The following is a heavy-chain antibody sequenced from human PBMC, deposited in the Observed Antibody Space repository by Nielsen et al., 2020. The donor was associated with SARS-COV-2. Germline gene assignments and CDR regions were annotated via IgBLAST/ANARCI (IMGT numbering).Heavy chain of an antibody. V-gene: IGHV4-31*03. CDR2: IYYSGLT. Sequence: SETLSLTCTVSGGSISSDGYYWSWIRQHPGKGLEWIGYIYYSGLTYYNPSLKSRLTISLDTSTNQFSLKLTSVTAADTAVYYCARADYSYDFFDSWAQGTLVTASS. CDR1: GGSISSDGYY. J-gene: IGHJ4*02. D-gene: IGHD5-12*01. CDR3: ARADYSYDFFDS.